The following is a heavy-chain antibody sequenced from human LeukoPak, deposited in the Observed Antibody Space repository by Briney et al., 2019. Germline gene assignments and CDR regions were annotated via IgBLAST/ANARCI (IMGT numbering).Heavy chain of an antibody. Sequence: SVKVSCKASGGTFSSYAISWVRQAPGQGLEWMGGSIPIFGTANYAQKFQGRVTITTDESTSTAYMELSSLRSEDTAVYYCASSGLFAATDAYYYYYYMDVWGKGTTVTVSS. CDR2: SIPIFGTA. J-gene: IGHJ6*03. V-gene: IGHV1-69*05. CDR3: ASSGLFAATDAYYYYYYMDV. D-gene: IGHD2-15*01. CDR1: GGTFSSYA.